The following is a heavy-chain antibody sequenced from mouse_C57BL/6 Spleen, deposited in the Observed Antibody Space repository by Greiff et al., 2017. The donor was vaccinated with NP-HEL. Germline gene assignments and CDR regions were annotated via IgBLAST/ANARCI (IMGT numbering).Heavy chain of an antibody. J-gene: IGHJ4*01. CDR1: GFTFSSYA. D-gene: IGHD1-1*01. Sequence: EVQLQESGGGLVKPGGSLKLSCAASGFTFSSYAMSWVRQTPEKRLEWVATISDGGSYTYYPDNVKGRFTISRDNAKNNLYLQMSQLKSEDTAMYYCARDYYGSSYYAMDYWGQGTSVTVSS. CDR3: ARDYYGSSYYAMDY. CDR2: ISDGGSYT. V-gene: IGHV5-4*01.